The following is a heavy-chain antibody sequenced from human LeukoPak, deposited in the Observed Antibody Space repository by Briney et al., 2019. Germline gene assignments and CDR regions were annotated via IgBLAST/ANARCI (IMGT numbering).Heavy chain of an antibody. V-gene: IGHV4-59*08. CDR1: GGSISSYY. Sequence: ASETLSLTCTVSGGSISSYYWSWIRQPPGKGLEWIGYIYYSGSTNYNPSLKSRVTISVDTSKNQFSLKLSSVTAADTAVYYCARPRGIYSSTWYGAFDIWGQGTMVTVSS. J-gene: IGHJ3*02. CDR2: IYYSGST. D-gene: IGHD6-13*01. CDR3: ARPRGIYSSTWYGAFDI.